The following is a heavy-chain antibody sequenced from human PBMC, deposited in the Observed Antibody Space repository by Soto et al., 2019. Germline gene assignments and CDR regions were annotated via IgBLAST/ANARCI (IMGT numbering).Heavy chain of an antibody. CDR3: ARSLMEGDY. CDR2: INPNGGST. Sequence: QVQLIQSEAEVKKPGASVKVSCKASGYAFTSSYIHWVRQAPGQGLEWMAIINPNGGSTNYAQKFQGRVTMTRDTSTSTVYMELSSLSSEDTAVYYCARSLMEGDYWGQGTLVTVSS. V-gene: IGHV1-46*03. J-gene: IGHJ4*02. CDR1: GYAFTSSY. D-gene: IGHD3-10*01.